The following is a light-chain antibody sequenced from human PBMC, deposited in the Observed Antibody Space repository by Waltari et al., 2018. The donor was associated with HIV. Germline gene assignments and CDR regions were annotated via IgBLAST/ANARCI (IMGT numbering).Light chain of an antibody. CDR3: CAYAGSTTYVI. CDR2: EVS. CDR1: SSDVGGYNL. V-gene: IGLV2-23*02. J-gene: IGLJ2*01. Sequence: QSALTQPASVSGSPGQSITISCTGTSSDVGGYNLVSWYQQHTGKAPKLMIYEVSKRPSGVSNRCSGSKSGNTASLTIAGLQAEDEADYYCCAYAGSTTYVIFGGGTKLTVL.